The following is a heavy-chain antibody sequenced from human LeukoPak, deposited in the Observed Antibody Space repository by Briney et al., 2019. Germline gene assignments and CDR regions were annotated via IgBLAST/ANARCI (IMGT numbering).Heavy chain of an antibody. D-gene: IGHD1-26*01. CDR3: ARVGELRPPDY. J-gene: IGHJ4*02. V-gene: IGHV3-48*03. CDR1: GFTYSSYD. CDR2: ISSSGSTM. Sequence: AGSLSLSCAASGFTYSSYDMNWVRQAPGQGLEWVSYISSSGSTMYYAYSVKGRFTISRDNAKNSLYLEMNSLRAEDTAVYYCARVGELRPPDYWGQGTLVTVSS.